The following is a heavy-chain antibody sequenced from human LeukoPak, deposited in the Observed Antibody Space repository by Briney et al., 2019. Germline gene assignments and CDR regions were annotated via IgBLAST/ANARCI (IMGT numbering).Heavy chain of an antibody. CDR3: AKGAPVYCSSTSCYTTRFDY. D-gene: IGHD2-2*02. CDR2: IRYDGSNE. V-gene: IGHV3-30*02. J-gene: IGHJ4*02. Sequence: GGSLRLSCAASGFTFSSYGMHWVRQAPGKGLEWVAFIRYDGSNEYYADSVKGRFTISRDNSKNTLYLQMNSLRAEDTAVYYCAKGAPVYCSSTSCYTTRFDYWGQGTLVTVSS. CDR1: GFTFSSYG.